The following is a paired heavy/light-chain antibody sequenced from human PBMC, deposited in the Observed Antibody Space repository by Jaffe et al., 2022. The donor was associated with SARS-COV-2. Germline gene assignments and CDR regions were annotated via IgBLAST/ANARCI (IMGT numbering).Light chain of an antibody. CDR2: DAS. Sequence: EIVLTQSPATLSLSPGERATLSCRASQSIRSFLAWYQQKPGQAPRLLIYDASNRATGIPARFSGSGSGTDFTLTISSLEPEDFAVYYCQQRGNWPPGLTFGGGTKVEIK. J-gene: IGKJ4*01. CDR1: QSIRSF. CDR3: QQRGNWPPGLT. V-gene: IGKV3-11*01.
Heavy chain of an antibody. Sequence: QVHLVESGGGVVQPGRSLRLSCAASGFTFSNYAMHWVRQAPGKGLEWVTLMSFDGSDTHYLDSVKGRFSASRDNSKNTLYLQMNSLRPEDTAMYYCARNNYGGYFDSWGQGTLVTVSS. CDR2: MSFDGSDT. J-gene: IGHJ4*02. CDR1: GFTFSNYA. D-gene: IGHD4-17*01. CDR3: ARNNYGGYFDS. V-gene: IGHV3-30*04.